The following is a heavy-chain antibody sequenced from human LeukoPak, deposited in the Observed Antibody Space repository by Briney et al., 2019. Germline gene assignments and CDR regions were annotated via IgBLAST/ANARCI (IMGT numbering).Heavy chain of an antibody. CDR3: ARGRHIVVVTAIRSVYYFDY. CDR2: MNPNSGNT. V-gene: IGHV1-8*01. J-gene: IGHJ4*02. Sequence: ASVKVSCKASGYTFTSYDINWVGQATGQGLEWMGWMNPNSGNTGYAQKFQGRVTMTRNTSISTAYMELSSLRSEDTAVYYCARGRHIVVVTAIRSVYYFDYWGQGTLVTVSS. CDR1: GYTFTSYD. D-gene: IGHD2-21*02.